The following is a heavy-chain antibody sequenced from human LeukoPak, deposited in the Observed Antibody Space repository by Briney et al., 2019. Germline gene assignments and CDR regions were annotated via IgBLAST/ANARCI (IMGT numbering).Heavy chain of an antibody. CDR3: AKDTRWEQPTHFDY. J-gene: IGHJ4*02. CDR2: ISGSGGSA. CDR1: GFTFSSYA. D-gene: IGHD1-26*01. Sequence: PGGSLRLSCAASGFTFSSYAMSWVRQAPGKGLEWVSAISGSGGSAYYADSVKGRFTISRDNSKDTLYLQMNSLRAEDTAVYYCAKDTRWEQPTHFDYWGQGTLVTVSS. V-gene: IGHV3-23*01.